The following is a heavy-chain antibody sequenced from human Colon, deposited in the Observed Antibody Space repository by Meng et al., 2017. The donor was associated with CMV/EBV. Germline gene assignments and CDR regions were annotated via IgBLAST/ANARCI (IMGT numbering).Heavy chain of an antibody. Sequence: QVQLVQSGAEVKKPGASVKVSCKASGYTFSDYHIHWVRQAPGQGLEWMGWINSNSGATDYAQKFRGRLTMTRDTSITTVYMELSSLRSDDTAVYYCARDPSGSRVPFDYWGQGSLVTVSS. D-gene: IGHD1-26*01. CDR1: GYTFSDYH. CDR2: INSNSGAT. V-gene: IGHV1-2*02. J-gene: IGHJ4*02. CDR3: ARDPSGSRVPFDY.